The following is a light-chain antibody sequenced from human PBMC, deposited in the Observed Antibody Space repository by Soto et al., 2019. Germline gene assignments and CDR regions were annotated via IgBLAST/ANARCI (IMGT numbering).Light chain of an antibody. CDR3: DPHDTSGT. CDR2: GTS. V-gene: IGKV3-20*01. Sequence: EIVLTQSPDTLSLSPGESATLSCRASQSVSSNSLAWYQKKYGQAPRLLIYGTSRRATGVPVRFSGSGSGTDFTITIIGLEPEDFAVYYCDPHDTSGTFGQGTKVELK. CDR1: QSVSSNS. J-gene: IGKJ1*01.